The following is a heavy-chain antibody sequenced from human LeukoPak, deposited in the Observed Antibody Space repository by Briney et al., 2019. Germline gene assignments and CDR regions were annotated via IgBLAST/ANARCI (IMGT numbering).Heavy chain of an antibody. V-gene: IGHV4-59*01. CDR3: ATSRDYDFWSGSGWFDP. CDR1: GGSISSYY. D-gene: IGHD3-3*01. Sequence: SETLSLTCTVSGGSISSYYWSWIRQPPGKGLEWIGYIYYSGSTNYNPSLKSRVTISVDTSKNQFSQKLSSVTAADTAVYYCATSRDYDFWSGSGWFDPWGQGTLVTVSS. J-gene: IGHJ5*02. CDR2: IYYSGST.